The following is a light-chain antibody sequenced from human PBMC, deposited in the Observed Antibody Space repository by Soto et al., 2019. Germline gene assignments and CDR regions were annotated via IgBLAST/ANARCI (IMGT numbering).Light chain of an antibody. CDR3: QHYNSYSGA. V-gene: IGKV1-5*03. Sequence: DIQMTQSPSTLSLSVGDRVTITCRASQTVSSWLAWYQQKPGKAPKLLIYKASTLKSGVPSRFSGSGSGTEFTLTISSLQPEDFATYYCQHYNSYSGAFGQGTKVDIK. CDR2: KAS. J-gene: IGKJ1*01. CDR1: QTVSSW.